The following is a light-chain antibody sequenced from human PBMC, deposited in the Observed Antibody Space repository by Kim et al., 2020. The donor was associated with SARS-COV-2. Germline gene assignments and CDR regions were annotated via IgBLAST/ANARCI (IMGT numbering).Light chain of an antibody. CDR1: QSVSSY. CDR2: GTS. J-gene: IGKJ2*01. V-gene: IGKV3-11*01. CDR3: QQRSNWPRT. Sequence: EIVLTQSPATLSLSPGERATLSCRASQSVSSYLAWYQQKPGQAPRLLIYGTSNRATGTPARFSGSGSGTDFTLTISSLEPEDFGVYYCQQRSNWPRTFGQGTKLEI.